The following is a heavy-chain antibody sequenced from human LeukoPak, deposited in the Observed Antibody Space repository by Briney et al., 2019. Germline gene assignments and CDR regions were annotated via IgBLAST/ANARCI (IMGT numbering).Heavy chain of an antibody. CDR3: ARRGYSYGFDY. CDR1: GFTFSSYE. D-gene: IGHD5-18*01. CDR2: ISSSSSYI. Sequence: GGSLRLSCAASGFTFSSYEMNWVRQAPGKGLEWVSSISSSSSYIYYADSVKGRFTISRDNAKNSLYLQMNSLRAEDTAVYYCARRGYSYGFDYWGQGTLVTVSS. V-gene: IGHV3-21*01. J-gene: IGHJ4*02.